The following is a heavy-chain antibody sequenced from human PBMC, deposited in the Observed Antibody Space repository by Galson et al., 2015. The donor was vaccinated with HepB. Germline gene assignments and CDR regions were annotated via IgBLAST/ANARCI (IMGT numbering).Heavy chain of an antibody. V-gene: IGHV3-23*01. Sequence: SLRLSCAASGFTFSSYAMSWVRQAPGKGLEWVSGISGSGGSTYYADSVKGRFTISRDNSKNTLYLQMNSLRAEDTAVYYCAKDSLRFLEGRGWVDPWGQGTLVTVSS. CDR1: GFTFSSYA. CDR3: AKDSLRFLEGRGWVDP. D-gene: IGHD3-3*01. CDR2: ISGSGGST. J-gene: IGHJ5*02.